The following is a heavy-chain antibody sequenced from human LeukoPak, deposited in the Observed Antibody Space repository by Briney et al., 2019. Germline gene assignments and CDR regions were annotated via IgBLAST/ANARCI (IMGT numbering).Heavy chain of an antibody. J-gene: IGHJ4*02. CDR3: VLRAVDN. CDR2: IKQDGSQK. CDR1: GFTFSNLW. Sequence: GGSLTLSCSPSGFTFSNLWKIWPRQAPGKGLEWLADIKQDGSQKNYVNSVRGRFTISRDNTKNSLYLQMNSLRAEDTAIYYRVLRAVDNWGQGTLVTVSS. V-gene: IGHV3-7*01. D-gene: IGHD6-19*01.